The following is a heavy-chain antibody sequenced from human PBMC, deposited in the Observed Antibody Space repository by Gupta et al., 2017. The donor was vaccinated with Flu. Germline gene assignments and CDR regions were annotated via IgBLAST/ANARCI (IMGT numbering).Heavy chain of an antibody. CDR2: IYTSGST. V-gene: IGHV4-61*02. J-gene: IGHJ4*02. D-gene: IGHD2-15*01. CDR3: ARAFEHCSGGSCYSALDY. Sequence: PAGKGLEWIGRIYTSGSTNYNPSLKSRVTISVDTSKNQFSLKLSSVTAADTAVYYCARAFEHCSGGSCYSALDYWGQGTLVTVSS.